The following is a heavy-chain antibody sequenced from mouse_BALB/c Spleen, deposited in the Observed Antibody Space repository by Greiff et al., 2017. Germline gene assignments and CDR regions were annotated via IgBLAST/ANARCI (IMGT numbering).Heavy chain of an antibody. J-gene: IGHJ4*01. CDR3: ARSGLPLYYAMDY. CDR2: ISYSGST. V-gene: IGHV3-2*02. D-gene: IGHD2-2*01. Sequence: EVQLQESGPGLVKPSQSLSLTCTVTGYSITSDYAWNWIRQFPGNKLEWMGYISYSGSTSYNPSLKSRISITRDTSKNQFFLQLNSVTTEDTATYYCARSGLPLYYAMDYWGQGTSVTVSS. CDR1: GYSITSDYA.